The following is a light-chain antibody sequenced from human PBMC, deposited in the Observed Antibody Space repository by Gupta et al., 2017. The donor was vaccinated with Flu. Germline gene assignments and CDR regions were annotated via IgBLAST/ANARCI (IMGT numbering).Light chain of an antibody. V-gene: IGKV2-30*01. CDR2: KVS. CDR1: QVLVYSDGNTY. J-gene: IGKJ1*01. Sequence: ISCRSSQVLVYSDGNTYLHWFQQRPGQSPRRLIYKVSYRDSGVPDRFSGSGSGTDFTLKISMVEAEDVGIYFCMQGAHWPWAFGQGTTVEIK. CDR3: MQGAHWPWA.